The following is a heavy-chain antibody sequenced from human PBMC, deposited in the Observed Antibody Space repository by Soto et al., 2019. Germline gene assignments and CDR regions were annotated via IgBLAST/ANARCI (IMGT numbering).Heavy chain of an antibody. CDR1: GGSISSTSYY. V-gene: IGHV4-39*02. CDR3: AKESYSSGSYLPDW. Sequence: LSLTCTVSGGSISSTSYYWGWIRQPPGKGLEWIGSIYWRGSTYYNPSLKSRLTISVDTSRNQFSLNLSSVTAADTAVYYCAKESYSSGSYLPDWWGQG. D-gene: IGHD1-26*01. J-gene: IGHJ1*01. CDR2: IYWRGST.